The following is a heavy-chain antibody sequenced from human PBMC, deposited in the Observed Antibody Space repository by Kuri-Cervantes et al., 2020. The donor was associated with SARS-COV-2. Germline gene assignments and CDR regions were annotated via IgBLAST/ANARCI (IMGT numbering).Heavy chain of an antibody. J-gene: IGHJ4*02. V-gene: IGHV3-49*03. CDR2: IRSKADGGTT. D-gene: IGHD6-13*01. CDR1: GFTFGDYA. CDR3: TRSWHTYYFDY. Sequence: GGSLRLSCTASGFTFGDYAMSWFRQAPGKGLEWVGFIRSKADGGTTDYAAPVKGRFTISRDDSKNTLYLQMNSLKTEDTAVYYCTRSWHTYYFDYWGQGTLVTVSS.